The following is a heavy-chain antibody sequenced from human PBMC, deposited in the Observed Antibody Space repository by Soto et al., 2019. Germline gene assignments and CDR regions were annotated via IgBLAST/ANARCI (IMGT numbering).Heavy chain of an antibody. CDR3: ARGPNYYDNSGYFAY. J-gene: IGHJ4*02. CDR1: GFIFSSYA. V-gene: IGHV3-30-3*01. CDR2: ISYDANDK. Sequence: GGSLRLSCAASGFIFSSYAMHWVRQAPGKGLEWVALISYDANDKYYADSVKGRFTIPGDFSSNTLSLQMNSLRAEDTAVYYCARGPNYYDNSGYFAYWGQGTLVTVS. D-gene: IGHD3-22*01.